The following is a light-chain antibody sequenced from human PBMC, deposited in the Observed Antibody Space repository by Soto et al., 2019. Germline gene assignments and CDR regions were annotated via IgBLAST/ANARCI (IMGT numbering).Light chain of an antibody. J-gene: IGLJ1*01. CDR2: NNN. CDR1: SSNIGSNT. CDR3: AAWDDGPSGYV. V-gene: IGLV1-44*01. Sequence: QSVLTQPPSASGTPGQRVTISCSGSSSNIGSNTVNWYQQLPGTAPKLLIYNNNQRPSGVPDRFSGSKSGTSGSLAISGLQSEDEADYYCAAWDDGPSGYVFGTGTKLTVL.